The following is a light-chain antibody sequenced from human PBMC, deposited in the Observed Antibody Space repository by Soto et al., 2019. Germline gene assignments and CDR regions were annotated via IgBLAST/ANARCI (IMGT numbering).Light chain of an antibody. CDR2: WAS. Sequence: DIVMTQSPDSLAVSLGERATINCKSSQTILYSSNNKNCIAWYQQKAGQPPRLLIYWASTRQYGVPERFSVSGSRTDFTLTISSLQAEDVAVYYCQQYYTTPLTFGGGTKVEIK. V-gene: IGKV4-1*01. CDR3: QQYYTTPLT. CDR1: QTILYSSNNKNC. J-gene: IGKJ4*01.